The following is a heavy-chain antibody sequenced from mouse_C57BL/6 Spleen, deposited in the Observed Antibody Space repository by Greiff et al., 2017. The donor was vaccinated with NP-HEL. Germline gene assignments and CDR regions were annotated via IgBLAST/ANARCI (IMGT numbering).Heavy chain of an antibody. D-gene: IGHD1-1*01. CDR2: IDPANGNT. CDR1: GFNIKNTY. J-gene: IGHJ1*03. Sequence: VQLQQSVAELVRPGASVKLSCTASGFNIKNTYMHWVKQRPEQGLEWIGRIDPANGNTKYAPKFQGKATITADTSSNTAYLQLSSLTSEDTAVYYCTSPYGSSLYWYFDVWGTGTTVTVSS. CDR3: TSPYGSSLYWYFDV. V-gene: IGHV14-3*01.